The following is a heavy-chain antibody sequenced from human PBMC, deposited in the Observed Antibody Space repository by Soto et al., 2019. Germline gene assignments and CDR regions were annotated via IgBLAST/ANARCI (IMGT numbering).Heavy chain of an antibody. D-gene: IGHD1-26*01. J-gene: IGHJ4*02. CDR3: ARGVSSDSGTPY. CDR2: ISSGSSYI. V-gene: IGHV3-21*05. CDR1: GFTFSSYT. Sequence: GSLGLSCAASGFTFSSYTMNWVRQAPGKGLEWVSHISSGSSYIYYADSVKGRFTISRDNAKNSLYLQMNSLRAEDTAAYYCARGVSSDSGTPYWGRGTLVTVAT.